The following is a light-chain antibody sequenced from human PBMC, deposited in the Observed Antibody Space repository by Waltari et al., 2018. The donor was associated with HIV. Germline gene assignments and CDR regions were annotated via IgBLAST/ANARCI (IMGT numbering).Light chain of an antibody. CDR3: QVWDPSGDHLI. Sequence: SYVLTQPPSVSVAPGKTARITRGGNNIGTKSLHWYQQKPGQAPVLVIYYDSDRPSRIPERFSGSNSGNSATLTIIRVEAGDEADYYCQVWDPSGDHLIFGGGTKLTVL. CDR1: NIGTKS. J-gene: IGLJ2*01. V-gene: IGLV3-21*04. CDR2: YDS.